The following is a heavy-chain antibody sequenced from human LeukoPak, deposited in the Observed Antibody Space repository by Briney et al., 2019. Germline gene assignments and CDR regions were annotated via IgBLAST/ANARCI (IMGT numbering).Heavy chain of an antibody. CDR1: GGSISSGGYY. V-gene: IGHV4-30-2*01. CDR3: ASQGAYDFWSGYDLDY. Sequence: SETLSLTCTVSGGSISSGGYYWSWLRQPPGRGLEWIGYIYHSGSTYYNPSLKSRVTISVDRSKNQFSLKLSSVTAADTAVYYCASQGAYDFWSGYDLDYWGQGTLVTVSS. CDR2: IYHSGST. J-gene: IGHJ4*02. D-gene: IGHD3-3*01.